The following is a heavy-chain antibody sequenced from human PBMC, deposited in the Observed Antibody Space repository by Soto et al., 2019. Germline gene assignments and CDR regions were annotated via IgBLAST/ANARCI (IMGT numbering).Heavy chain of an antibody. CDR2: INYSGST. CDR3: ARLPRSSSGYHGFDH. CDR1: GGSISSYY. Sequence: QVQLQESGPGLVKPSETLSLTCTVSGGSISSYYWSWIRQPPGKGLECIGYINYSGSTNYNPSLKGRVPISVDTSKNQFSLKLSSVTAADTAVYYCARLPRSSSGYHGFDHWGQGTLVTVSS. V-gene: IGHV4-59*08. J-gene: IGHJ4*02. D-gene: IGHD6-25*01.